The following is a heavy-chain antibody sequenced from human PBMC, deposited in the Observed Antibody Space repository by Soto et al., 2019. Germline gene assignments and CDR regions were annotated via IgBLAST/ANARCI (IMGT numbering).Heavy chain of an antibody. CDR2: ISYDGSNK. V-gene: IGHV3-30*03. Sequence: GGSLRLSCAASGFTFSSYGMHWVRQAPGKGLEWVAVISYDGSNKYYADSVKGRFTISRDNSKNTLYLQMNSLRAEDTAVYYCARDHSSSFDYWGQGTLVTVSS. CDR1: GFTFSSYG. CDR3: ARDHSSSFDY. D-gene: IGHD6-13*01. J-gene: IGHJ4*02.